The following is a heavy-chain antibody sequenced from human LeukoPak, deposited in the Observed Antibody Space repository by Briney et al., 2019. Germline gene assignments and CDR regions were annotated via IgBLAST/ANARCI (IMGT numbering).Heavy chain of an antibody. J-gene: IGHJ4*02. CDR3: ARGGVVVPGPDY. Sequence: ASVKVSCKASGYTFTSYAMNWVRQAPGQGLEWMGIINPSGGSTSYAQKFQGRVTMTRDTSTSTVNMELSSLRSEDTAVYYCARGGVVVPGPDYWGQGTLVTVSS. V-gene: IGHV1-46*01. CDR1: GYTFTSYA. D-gene: IGHD2-2*01. CDR2: INPSGGST.